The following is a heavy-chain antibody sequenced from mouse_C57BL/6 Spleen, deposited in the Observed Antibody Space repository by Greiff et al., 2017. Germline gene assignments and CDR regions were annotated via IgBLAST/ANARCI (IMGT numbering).Heavy chain of an antibody. CDR3: ARDGNGAMDY. J-gene: IGHJ4*01. Sequence: EVQLQQSGPELVKPGASVKISCKASGYTFTDYYMNWVKQSHGKSLEWIGDINPNNGGTSYNQKFKGKATLTVDKSSSTAYMELRSLTSEDSAVYYCARDGNGAMDYWGQGTSVTVSS. V-gene: IGHV1-26*01. D-gene: IGHD2-1*01. CDR1: GYTFTDYY. CDR2: INPNNGGT.